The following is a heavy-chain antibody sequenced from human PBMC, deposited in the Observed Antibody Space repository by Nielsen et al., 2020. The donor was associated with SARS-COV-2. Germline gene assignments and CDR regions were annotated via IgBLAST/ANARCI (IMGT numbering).Heavy chain of an antibody. Sequence: SETLSLTCTVSGGSVSSGSYYWSWIRQPPGKGLEWIGYIYYSGSTNYNPSLKSRVTISVDTSKNQFPLKLSSVTAADTAVYYCARGIAFDYWGQGTLVTVSS. J-gene: IGHJ4*02. CDR2: IYYSGST. CDR3: ARGIAFDY. D-gene: IGHD6-13*01. V-gene: IGHV4-61*01. CDR1: GGSVSSGSYY.